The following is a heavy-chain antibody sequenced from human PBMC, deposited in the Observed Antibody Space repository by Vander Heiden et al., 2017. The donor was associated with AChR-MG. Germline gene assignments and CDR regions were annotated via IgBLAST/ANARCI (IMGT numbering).Heavy chain of an antibody. D-gene: IGHD3-10*01. J-gene: IGHJ4*02. CDR3: ARRGDGYNLGY. CDR1: GYTFDAYW. Sequence: EVQLVQAGSAVTPPGESLKTPCEGSGYTFDAYWIRWLRQMPGKGLEWMGIVYPDDSDIRYSPSFQGQVNISVDKSLKTAYLQWNSLKASDSAIYYCARRGDGYNLGYWGQGTLVTVSS. V-gene: IGHV5-51*03. CDR2: VYPDDSDI.